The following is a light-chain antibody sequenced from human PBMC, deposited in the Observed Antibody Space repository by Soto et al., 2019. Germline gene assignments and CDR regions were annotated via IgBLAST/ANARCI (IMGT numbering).Light chain of an antibody. CDR1: QSISIN. CDR3: HQRQSWPRT. J-gene: IGKJ1*01. Sequence: ITLAPAPLTVSPGKRVALSCRASQSISINLAWIQQKPGQGPRLLMIGASTRATGVPDRFSGSGSGTEFTLSINSLQSDDFALYYCHQRQSWPRTFGQGTKVDIK. V-gene: IGKV3-15*01. CDR2: GAS.